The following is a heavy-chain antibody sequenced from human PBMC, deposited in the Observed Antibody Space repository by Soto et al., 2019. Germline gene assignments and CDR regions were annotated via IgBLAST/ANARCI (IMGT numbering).Heavy chain of an antibody. V-gene: IGHV3-23*01. CDR3: AKGWNYDFWSGYSIRFDS. CDR1: GFTFSSYV. CDR2: ISGSGGNT. Sequence: PGGSLRLSCAGSGFTFSSYVMSWVRQAPGKGLEWVSAISGSGGNTYYAGSVKGRFTISRDNSKNTLYLQMSSLRAEDTAVYYCAKGWNYDFWSGYSIRFDSWGQGALVTVSS. J-gene: IGHJ4*02. D-gene: IGHD3-3*01.